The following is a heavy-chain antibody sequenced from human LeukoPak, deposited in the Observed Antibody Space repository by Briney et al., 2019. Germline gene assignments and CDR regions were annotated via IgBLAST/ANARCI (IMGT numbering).Heavy chain of an antibody. Sequence: SVKVSCKASGGTFSSYAISWVRQAPGQGLEWMEGIIPIFGTANYAQKFQGRVTITADESTSTAYMELSSLRSEDTAVYYCARVPLYDYVWGSYRSPLRGYFDYWGQGTLVTVSS. CDR1: GGTFSSYA. CDR2: IIPIFGTA. V-gene: IGHV1-69*13. D-gene: IGHD3-16*02. J-gene: IGHJ4*02. CDR3: ARVPLYDYVWGSYRSPLRGYFDY.